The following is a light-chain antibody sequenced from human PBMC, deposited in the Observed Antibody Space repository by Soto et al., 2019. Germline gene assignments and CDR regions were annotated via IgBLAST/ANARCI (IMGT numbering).Light chain of an antibody. V-gene: IGKV3-15*01. CDR2: GAY. J-gene: IGKJ1*01. CDR1: QSVSSS. Sequence: EVVLTQSPGTLSLSPGERATLSCRASQSVSSSYVAWYQQKPGQAHRLLIYGAYTRATGIQARFSGSGSGTEFTLTISSLQSEDFAVYYCKQYNNWPRTFGQGTKVDIK. CDR3: KQYNNWPRT.